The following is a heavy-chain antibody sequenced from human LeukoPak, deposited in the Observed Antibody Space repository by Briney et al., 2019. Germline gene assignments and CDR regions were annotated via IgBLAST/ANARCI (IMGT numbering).Heavy chain of an antibody. V-gene: IGHV3-21*05. CDR3: AKDFDYDYVWGSSFPLDY. D-gene: IGHD3-16*01. CDR2: ISSSSSYI. Sequence: PGGSLRLSCAASGFTFSSYEMNWVRQAPGKGLEWVSYISSSSSYIYYADSVKGRFTISRDNSKNTLYLQMNSLRAEDTAVYYCAKDFDYDYVWGSSFPLDYWGQGTLVTVSS. J-gene: IGHJ4*02. CDR1: GFTFSSYE.